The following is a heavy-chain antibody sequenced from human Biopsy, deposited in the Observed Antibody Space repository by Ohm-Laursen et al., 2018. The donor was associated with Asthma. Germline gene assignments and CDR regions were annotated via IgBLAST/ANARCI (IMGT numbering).Heavy chain of an antibody. CDR1: GGSIGSYY. V-gene: IGHV4-59*08. CDR3: ARRITIFGVVQKDHGMDA. CDR2: IYYSGST. D-gene: IGHD3-3*01. Sequence: GTLSLTCTVSGGSIGSYYWSWIRQPPGKGLEWIGYIYYSGSTNYNPSLKSRVTISRDTSKNQFSLRLTSVTAADTAVYFCARRITIFGVVQKDHGMDAWGQGTAVTVSS. J-gene: IGHJ6*02.